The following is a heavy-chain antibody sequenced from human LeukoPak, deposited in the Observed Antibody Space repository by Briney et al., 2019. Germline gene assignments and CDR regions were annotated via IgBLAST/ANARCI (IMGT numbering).Heavy chain of an antibody. D-gene: IGHD5-18*01. J-gene: IGHJ4*02. CDR1: GGSISSYY. CDR2: VYSSGST. CDR3: ARAQRGYSYTFDY. V-gene: IGHV4-59*01. Sequence: PSETLSLTCTVSGGSISSYYWSWIRQSPGKGLEWIGYVYSSGSTNYNPSLKSRVTISVDTSKNQFSLKLSSVTAADTAVYYCARAQRGYSYTFDYWGQGTLVTVSS.